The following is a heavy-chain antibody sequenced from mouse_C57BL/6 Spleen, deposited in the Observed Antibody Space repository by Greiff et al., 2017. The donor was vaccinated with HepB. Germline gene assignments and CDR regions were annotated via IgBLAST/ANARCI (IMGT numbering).Heavy chain of an antibody. J-gene: IGHJ4*01. V-gene: IGHV3-6*01. Sequence: VQLKESGPGLVKPSQSLSLTCSVTGYSITSGYYWNWIRQFPGNKLEWMGYISYDGSNNYNPSLKNRISITRDTSKNQFFLKLNSVTTEDTATYYCAREGYDYDLYYAMDYWGQGTSVTVSS. D-gene: IGHD2-4*01. CDR3: AREGYDYDLYYAMDY. CDR2: ISYDGSN. CDR1: GYSITSGYY.